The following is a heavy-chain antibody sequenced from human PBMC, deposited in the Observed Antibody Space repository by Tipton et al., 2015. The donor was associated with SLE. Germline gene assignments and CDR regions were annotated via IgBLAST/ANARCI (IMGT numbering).Heavy chain of an antibody. CDR1: GASISSDSYY. CDR2: IYSSGST. J-gene: IGHJ4*02. Sequence: LRLSCTVSGASISSDSYYWSWIRQPAGKGMEWIGHIYSSGSTNYNPSLKSRVTNYNPSLRSRVTISVDTSKNQFSLNLRSVTAADTAAYYCARVTIAAAGKSLYYFDYWGQGTLVTVSS. D-gene: IGHD6-13*01. V-gene: IGHV4-61*09. CDR3: ARVTIAAAGKSLYYFDY.